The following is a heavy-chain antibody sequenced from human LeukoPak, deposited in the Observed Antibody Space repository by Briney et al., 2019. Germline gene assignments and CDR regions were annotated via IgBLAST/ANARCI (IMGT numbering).Heavy chain of an antibody. J-gene: IGHJ4*02. CDR3: ARGMVNPDY. CDR1: GGSISSGSYY. V-gene: IGHV4-61*10. CDR2: IYYSGST. D-gene: IGHD5-18*01. Sequence: SETLSLTCTVSGGSISSGSYYWSWIRQPAGKGLEWIGYIYYSGSTNYNPSLKSRVTISVDTSKNQFSLKLSSVTAADTAVYYCARGMVNPDYWGQGTLVTVSS.